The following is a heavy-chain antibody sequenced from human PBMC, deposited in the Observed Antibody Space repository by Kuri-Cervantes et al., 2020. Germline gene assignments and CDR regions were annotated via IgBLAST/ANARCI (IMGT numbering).Heavy chain of an antibody. CDR3: ARGRVATDTSFYYGLDV. V-gene: IGHV3-7*01. CDR2: IKQDGSEK. D-gene: IGHD2-21*02. CDR1: GFTFSSYA. J-gene: IGHJ6*02. Sequence: GGSLRLSCAASGFTFSSYAMHWVRQAPGKGLEWVANIKQDGSEKYYVDSMKGRFTISRDNARESLFLEMNSLRVEDTAVYYCARGRVATDTSFYYGLDVWGRGTTVTVSS.